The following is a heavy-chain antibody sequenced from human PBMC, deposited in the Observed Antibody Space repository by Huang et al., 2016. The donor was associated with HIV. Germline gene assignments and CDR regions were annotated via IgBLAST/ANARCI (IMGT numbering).Heavy chain of an antibody. Sequence: QVQLVQSGSELKKPGASLTVACKASGYTFTKYAMNWVRQAPGQGLEWMGWINTNTGNPTYAQGFMGSFVFSLDTSVSTAYLQIDSLKADDAAVYFCARGIISGSYFFYYMDVWGEGTTVTVSS. D-gene: IGHD6-19*01. CDR2: INTNTGNP. CDR3: ARGIISGSYFFYYMDV. CDR1: GYTFTKYA. J-gene: IGHJ6*03. V-gene: IGHV7-4-1*01.